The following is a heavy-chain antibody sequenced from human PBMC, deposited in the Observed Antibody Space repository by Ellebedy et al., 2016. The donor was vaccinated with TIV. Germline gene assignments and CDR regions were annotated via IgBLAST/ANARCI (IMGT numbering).Heavy chain of an antibody. Sequence: GESLKISCAASGFTFSSYAMHWVRQAPGKGLAWVAVISYDGSNKYYADSVKGRFTISRDNSKNTLYLQMNSLRAEDTAVYYCARVSQVWFGELLTRNYYYGMDVWGQGTTVTVSS. V-gene: IGHV3-30-3*01. CDR1: GFTFSSYA. CDR3: ARVSQVWFGELLTRNYYYGMDV. D-gene: IGHD3-10*01. J-gene: IGHJ6*02. CDR2: ISYDGSNK.